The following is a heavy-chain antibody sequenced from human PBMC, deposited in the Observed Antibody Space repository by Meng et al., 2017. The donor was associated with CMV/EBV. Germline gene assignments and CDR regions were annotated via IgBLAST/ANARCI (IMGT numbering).Heavy chain of an antibody. V-gene: IGHV3-21*01. J-gene: IGHJ4*02. CDR2: ISSSSSYI. CDR3: ARSLREGARGFDY. D-gene: IGHD1-26*01. Sequence: EVQLVESGXXLGKPGGXLILSCVASGFTFSSYSLNWVRQAPGKGLEWVSSISSSSSYIYYADSVKGRFTISRDNAKNSLYLQMNSLRAEDTAVYYCARSLREGARGFDYWGQGTLVTVSS. CDR1: GFTFSSYS.